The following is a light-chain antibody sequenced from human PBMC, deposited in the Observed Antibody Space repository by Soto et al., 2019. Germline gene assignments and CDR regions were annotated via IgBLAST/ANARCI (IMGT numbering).Light chain of an antibody. CDR2: EVS. CDR1: SSDVGGYKY. J-gene: IGLJ2*01. Sequence: QSALTQPASVSGSPGQSITVSCTGTSSDVGGYKYVSWYQHHPGRAPKLMIYEVSNRPSGVSHRFSGSKSGNTASLTISGLQPEDEADYYCSSYAGSNNLFFGGGTKLTVL. V-gene: IGLV2-14*01. CDR3: SSYAGSNNLF.